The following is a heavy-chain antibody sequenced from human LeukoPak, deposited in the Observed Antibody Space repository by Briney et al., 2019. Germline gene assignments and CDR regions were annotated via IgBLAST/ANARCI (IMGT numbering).Heavy chain of an antibody. J-gene: IGHJ4*02. CDR3: ARVATYGSPFDY. CDR2: ISSSSSYM. V-gene: IGHV3-21*01. D-gene: IGHD3-10*01. Sequence: PGGSLRLSCAASGFTFRNYSMNWVRQAPGKGLEWVSLISSSSSYMYYADSLKGRFTISRDNANNSLYLQMNSLRAEDTAVYYCARVATYGSPFDYWGQGTLVTVSS. CDR1: GFTFRNYS.